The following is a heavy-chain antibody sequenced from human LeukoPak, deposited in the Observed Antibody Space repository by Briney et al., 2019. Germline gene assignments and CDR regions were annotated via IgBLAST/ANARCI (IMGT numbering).Heavy chain of an antibody. J-gene: IGHJ4*02. CDR2: ISYDGSNK. CDR3: ARNTQDY. CDR1: GFTFSSYA. V-gene: IGHV3-30*04. Sequence: GRSLRLSCAASGFTFSSYAMHWVRQAPGKGLEWVAVISYDGSNKYYADSVKGRFTISRDNSKNTLYLQMNSLRAEDTAVYYCARNTQDYWGQGTLVTVSS. D-gene: IGHD2-15*01.